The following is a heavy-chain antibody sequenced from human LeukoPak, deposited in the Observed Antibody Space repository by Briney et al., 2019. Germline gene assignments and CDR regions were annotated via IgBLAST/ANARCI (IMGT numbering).Heavy chain of an antibody. CDR1: GGSISSHY. D-gene: IGHD6-6*01. J-gene: IGHJ6*03. CDR3: ARGDSSSSYYYYYMDV. Sequence: SETLSLTCTVSGGSISSHYWSWIRQPPGKGLEWIGYIYYSGSTNYNPSLKSRVTISVDTSKNQFSLKLSSVTAADTAVYYCARGDSSSSYYYYYMDVWGKGTTVTVSS. V-gene: IGHV4-59*11. CDR2: IYYSGST.